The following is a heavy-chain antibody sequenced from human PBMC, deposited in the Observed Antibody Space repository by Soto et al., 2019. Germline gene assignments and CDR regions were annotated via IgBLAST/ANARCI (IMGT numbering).Heavy chain of an antibody. Sequence: QNRPLTKAGSGGSIRPCGYSVSWIRQPPGKGLEWIGYIYHSGSTYYHPSLKSRVTISVDRSKNQFSLKLSSVTAADTAVYYCARRGLRFAAHGPFDTWGQATMVT. D-gene: IGHD3-10*01. CDR3: ARRGLRFAAHGPFDT. CDR1: GGSIRPCGYS. J-gene: IGHJ3*02. CDR2: IYHSGST. V-gene: IGHV4-30-2*01.